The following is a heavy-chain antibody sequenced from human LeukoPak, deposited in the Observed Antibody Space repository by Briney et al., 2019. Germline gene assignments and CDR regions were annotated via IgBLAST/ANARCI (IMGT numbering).Heavy chain of an antibody. CDR2: ISNSSSYI. V-gene: IGHV3-21*01. Sequence: PGRSLRLSCAASGFTFSSYAMHWVRQAPGKGLEWVSCISNSSSYIYYADSVKGRFTISRDNAKNSLYLQMNSLRPEVTAVYYCAREVGVPPAFFDYWGRGTLVTVSS. D-gene: IGHD2-2*01. CDR3: AREVGVPPAFFDY. CDR1: GFTFSSYA. J-gene: IGHJ4*02.